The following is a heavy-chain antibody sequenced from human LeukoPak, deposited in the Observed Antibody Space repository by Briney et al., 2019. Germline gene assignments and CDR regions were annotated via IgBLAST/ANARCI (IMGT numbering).Heavy chain of an antibody. D-gene: IGHD6-13*01. V-gene: IGHV4-59*08. Sequence: SSETLSLTCTVSGGSISSYYWSWIRQPPGKGLEWIGYIFYSGSTDYNPSLKSRATLSVDTSKNQFSLWLNSVTAADTAVYYCARMIAAAGSHYFDYWGQGTLVTVSS. CDR1: GGSISSYY. CDR3: ARMIAAAGSHYFDY. J-gene: IGHJ4*02. CDR2: IFYSGST.